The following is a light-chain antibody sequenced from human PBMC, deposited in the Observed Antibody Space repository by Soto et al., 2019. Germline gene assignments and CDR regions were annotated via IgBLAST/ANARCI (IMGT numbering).Light chain of an antibody. CDR2: GNS. V-gene: IGLV1-40*01. J-gene: IGLJ2*01. CDR1: SSNIGAGYD. CDR3: QSYDSSLPGVV. Sequence: QPVLTQPPSVSGAPGQRVTISCTGSSSNIGAGYDVHWYQQLPGTAPKLLIYGNSNRPSGVPDRFSGSKSGTSASLAITGLQAEDEADYYCQSYDSSLPGVVFGGGTKVTVL.